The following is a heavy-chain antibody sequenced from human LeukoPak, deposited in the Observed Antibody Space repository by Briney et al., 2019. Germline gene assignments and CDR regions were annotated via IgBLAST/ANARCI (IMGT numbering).Heavy chain of an antibody. V-gene: IGHV4-4*07. CDR1: GGSISNYF. CDR3: ARRGRWSSGAY. CDR2: IYTSGST. Sequence: SETLSLTCTVSGGSISNYFWSWIRQPAGKGLEWIGRIYTSGSTNYNPSLKSRVTMSVDTSKNQFSLSLSSVTAADTAVYYCARRGRWSSGAYWGQGALVTVSS. D-gene: IGHD5-24*01. J-gene: IGHJ4*02.